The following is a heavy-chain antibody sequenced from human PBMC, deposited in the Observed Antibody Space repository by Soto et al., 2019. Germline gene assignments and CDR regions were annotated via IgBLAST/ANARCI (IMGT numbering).Heavy chain of an antibody. Sequence: QVQLVQSGAEVKKPGASVKVSCKASGYTFTGYYMHWVRQAPGQGLEGMGWINPNSGGTNYAQKCQGRVTMTRDTSISTAYMELSRLRSDDTAVYYWARDPPNRNYYYYYGMDVWGQGTTVTVSS. D-gene: IGHD7-27*01. CDR2: INPNSGGT. J-gene: IGHJ6*02. V-gene: IGHV1-2*02. CDR3: ARDPPNRNYYYYYGMDV. CDR1: GYTFTGYY.